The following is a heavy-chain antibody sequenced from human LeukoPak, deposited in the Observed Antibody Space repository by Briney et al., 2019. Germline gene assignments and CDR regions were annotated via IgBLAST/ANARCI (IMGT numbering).Heavy chain of an antibody. Sequence: SETLSLTCAVFGDYISSSSYYWGWIRQSPGTGLEWIGDIYHSGRTYYNPSLKSRVAISIDTSKNQFSLRLRSMTAADTAVFYCARRRYYDSTGYFEWGRGTLVTVSS. D-gene: IGHD3-22*01. J-gene: IGHJ1*01. CDR1: GDYISSSSYY. CDR3: ARRRYYDSTGYFE. CDR2: IYHSGRT. V-gene: IGHV4-39*01.